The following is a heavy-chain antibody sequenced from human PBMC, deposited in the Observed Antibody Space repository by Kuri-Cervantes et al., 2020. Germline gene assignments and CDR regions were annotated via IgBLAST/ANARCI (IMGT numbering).Heavy chain of an antibody. CDR2: ISSSSSAM. J-gene: IGHJ4*02. D-gene: IGHD3-3*01. CDR1: GSTFSTYS. CDR3: ARDLDWAFDY. V-gene: IGHV3-48*02. Sequence: GGSLRLSCAASGSTFSTYSMNWVRQAPGKGLEYVSYISSSSSAMFYGDSVKGRFTISRDNAKNSLFLQMNSLRDEDTAVYYCARDLDWAFDYWGQGTLVTVSS.